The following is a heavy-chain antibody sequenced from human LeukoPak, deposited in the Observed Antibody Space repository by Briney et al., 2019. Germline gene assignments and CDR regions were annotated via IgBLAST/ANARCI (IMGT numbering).Heavy chain of an antibody. D-gene: IGHD3-22*01. J-gene: IGHJ2*01. V-gene: IGHV3-53*01. CDR1: GFTVSSNY. CDR2: IYSGGNT. CDR3: ARDRRHYDSSGYFTQTVYFDL. Sequence: GGSLRLSCAASGFTVSSNYMSWVRQAPGKGLEWVSVIYSGGNTYYADSVKGRFTISRDNSKNTLYLQMNSLRAEDTAVYYCARDRRHYDSSGYFTQTVYFDLWGRGTLVTVSS.